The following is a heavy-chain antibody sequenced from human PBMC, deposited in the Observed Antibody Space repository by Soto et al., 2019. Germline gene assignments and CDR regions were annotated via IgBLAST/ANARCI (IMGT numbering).Heavy chain of an antibody. J-gene: IGHJ4*02. CDR3: AKARAQYYDFWSGYPVDY. D-gene: IGHD3-3*01. CDR2: ISGSGGST. CDR1: GFTFSSYA. V-gene: IGHV3-23*01. Sequence: GGSLRLSCAASGFTFSSYAMSWVRQAPGKGLEWVSAISGSGGSTYYADSVKGRFTISRDNSKNTLYLKMNSLRAEDTAVYYCAKARAQYYDFWSGYPVDYWGRGTLVTVSS.